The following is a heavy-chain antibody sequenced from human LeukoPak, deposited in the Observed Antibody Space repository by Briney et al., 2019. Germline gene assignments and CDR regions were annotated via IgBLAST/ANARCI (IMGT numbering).Heavy chain of an antibody. D-gene: IGHD3-9*01. Sequence: SETLSLTCIVSGYSISSGYYWGWIRQPPGKGLEWIGLRNHGGATYYNPSLKSRVTISVDTSKNQFSLKLSSVTAADTAVYYGARHEGLRYFDWSFDYWCQGTLVTVSS. CDR1: GYSISSGYY. CDR3: ARHEGLRYFDWSFDY. CDR2: RNHGGAT. V-gene: IGHV4-38-2*02. J-gene: IGHJ4*02.